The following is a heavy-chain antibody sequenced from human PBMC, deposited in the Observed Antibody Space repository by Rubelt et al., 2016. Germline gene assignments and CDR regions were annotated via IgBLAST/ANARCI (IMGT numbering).Heavy chain of an antibody. CDR2: INNSGTT. CDR3: VRIFDH. V-gene: IGHV4-39*07. J-gene: IGHJ4*02. CDR1: GGSISSSSYY. Sequence: QLQLQESGPGLVKPSETLSLTCTVSGGSISSSSYYWGWIRQPPGKGLEWIGDINNSGTTNYNPSLKSRVTISLDTSKNQYHLSLNSVTAADTAVYYCVRIFDHGGQGTLVTVSS.